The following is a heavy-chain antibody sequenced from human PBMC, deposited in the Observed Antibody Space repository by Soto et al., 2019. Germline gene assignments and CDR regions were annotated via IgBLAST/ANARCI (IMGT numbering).Heavy chain of an antibody. V-gene: IGHV3-33*01. CDR3: AREKFGDDFDY. CDR1: GFTFTNYA. CDR2: IWYDGSNK. J-gene: IGHJ4*02. Sequence: QVQLVESGGGVVQPGRSLRLSCAASGFTFTNYAMHWVRQAPGKGLEWVAIIWYDGSNKYYADSVKGRFTISRDNSKNTLYLQMNSLRAEDTAVYYWAREKFGDDFDYWGQGTLVTVSS. D-gene: IGHD2-21*02.